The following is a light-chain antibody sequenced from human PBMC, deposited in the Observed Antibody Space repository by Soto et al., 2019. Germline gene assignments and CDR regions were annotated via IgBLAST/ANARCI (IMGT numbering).Light chain of an antibody. V-gene: IGLV2-14*01. Sequence: QSALTQPASVSGSPGQSITISCTGTSSDVGGYNYVSWYQQHPGKAPKLMIYDVSNRPSGVSNRFSGSKSGNTASLTISGLQAEDEAHYYCSSYTSSSTPPGVFGGGTQLTVL. CDR1: SSDVGGYNY. J-gene: IGLJ2*01. CDR3: SSYTSSSTPPGV. CDR2: DVS.